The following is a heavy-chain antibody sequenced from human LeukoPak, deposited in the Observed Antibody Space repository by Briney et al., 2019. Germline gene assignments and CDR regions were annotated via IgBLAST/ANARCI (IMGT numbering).Heavy chain of an antibody. CDR3: ASRGNISSWYDY. CDR1: GGSFSDYY. Sequence: PSETLSLTCAVYGGSFSDYYWTWIRQPPGKGLEWIGEINHVETANYNPSLKSRVAISVDTSKSQFSLRLNSVTAADTAVYYCASRGNISSWYDYGGKGTVATVPS. V-gene: IGHV4-34*01. D-gene: IGHD6-13*01. CDR2: INHVETA. J-gene: IGHJ4*02.